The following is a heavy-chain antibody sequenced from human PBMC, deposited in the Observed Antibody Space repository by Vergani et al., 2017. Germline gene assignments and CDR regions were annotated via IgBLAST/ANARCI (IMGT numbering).Heavy chain of an antibody. V-gene: IGHV3-7*01. D-gene: IGHD3-10*01. CDR3: AQSGFGGAFET. Sequence: EVLLVESGGGLVQPGESLRLSCTAPGFTFSDFWMTWVRLVPGKGLEWVANLMPDGSATMYADSLRGRFSISRDNAKNSLHLHMSSRRVEGTAVYFCAQSGFGGAFETWGKGTMVTVTS. CDR1: GFTFSDFW. J-gene: IGHJ3*02. CDR2: LMPDGSAT.